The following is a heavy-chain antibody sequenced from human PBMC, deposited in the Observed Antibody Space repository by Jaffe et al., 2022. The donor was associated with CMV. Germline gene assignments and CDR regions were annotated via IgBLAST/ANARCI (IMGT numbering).Heavy chain of an antibody. Sequence: QVQLVESGGGVVQPGRSLRLSCAASGFTFSSYGMHWVRQAPGKGLEWVAVISYDGSNKYYADSVKGRFTISRDNSKNTLYLQMNSLRAEDTAVYYCAKDQSRMATPPWGSYGMDVWGQGTTVTVSS. V-gene: IGHV3-30*18. CDR3: AKDQSRMATPPWGSYGMDV. CDR1: GFTFSSYG. D-gene: IGHD5-12*01. J-gene: IGHJ6*02. CDR2: ISYDGSNK.